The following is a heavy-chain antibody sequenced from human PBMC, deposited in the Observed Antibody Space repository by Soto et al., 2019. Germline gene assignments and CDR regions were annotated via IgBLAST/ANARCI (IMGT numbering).Heavy chain of an antibody. Sequence: GGSLRLSCAASGFTFSSYAMHWVRQAPGKGLEYVSAISSNGGSTYYANSVKGRFTISRDNSKNTLYLQMGSLRAEDMAVYYCARGGEVSSGWYHHPDIFDAFDIWGQGTMVTVSS. CDR2: ISSNGGST. J-gene: IGHJ3*02. CDR1: GFTFSSYA. V-gene: IGHV3-64*01. D-gene: IGHD6-19*01. CDR3: ARGGEVSSGWYHHPDIFDAFDI.